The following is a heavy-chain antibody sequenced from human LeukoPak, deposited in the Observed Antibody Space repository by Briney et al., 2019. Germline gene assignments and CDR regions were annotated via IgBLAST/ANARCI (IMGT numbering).Heavy chain of an antibody. CDR3: ARDFAVTTDRHYFYHGLDV. CDR1: GFAVIGEY. Sequence: GRSLRLSCVASGFAVIGEYMCWVRQAPGKGLEWVSTIYSGGSTYYAESVKGRFTISRDNSENTLSLEMNSLKVEDTAVYYCARDFAVTTDRHYFYHGLDVWGQGTTVTVSS. V-gene: IGHV3-66*01. D-gene: IGHD6-19*01. J-gene: IGHJ6*02. CDR2: IYSGGST.